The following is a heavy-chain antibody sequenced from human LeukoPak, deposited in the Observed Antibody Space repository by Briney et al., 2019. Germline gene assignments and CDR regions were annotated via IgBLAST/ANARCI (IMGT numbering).Heavy chain of an antibody. CDR2: FRYRGGYT. CDR1: GFTFDNYA. Sequence: PGGSLRLSCAASGFTFDNYAVNWVRQAPGKGLEWVSTFRYRGGYTDYADSVKGRFTISRDSSKTTLFLQMNTLRAEDTAVYYCARSPPTETAGYYLYFHLWGRGTLVTVSS. CDR3: ARSPPTETAGYYLYFHL. V-gene: IGHV3-23*01. J-gene: IGHJ2*01. D-gene: IGHD4-17*01.